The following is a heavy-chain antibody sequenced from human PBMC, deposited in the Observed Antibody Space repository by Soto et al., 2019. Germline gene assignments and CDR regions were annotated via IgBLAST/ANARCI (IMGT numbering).Heavy chain of an antibody. V-gene: IGHV5-51*01. CDR1: GYSFTSYW. CDR2: IYPGDSDT. CDR3: ARHVGDGGYDSHDAFDI. Sequence: GESLKISCKGSGYSFTSYWIGWVRQMPGKGLEWMGIIYPGDSDTRYSPSFQGQVTISADKSISTAYLQWSSLKASDTAMYYCARHVGDGGYDSHDAFDIWGQGTMVTVSS. J-gene: IGHJ3*02. D-gene: IGHD5-12*01.